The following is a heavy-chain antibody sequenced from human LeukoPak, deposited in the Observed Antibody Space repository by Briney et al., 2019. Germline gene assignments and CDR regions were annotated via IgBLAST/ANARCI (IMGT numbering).Heavy chain of an antibody. CDR1: GGSISGSY. J-gene: IGHJ4*02. D-gene: IGHD4-17*01. CDR2: MYNSGST. V-gene: IGHV4-59*01. CDR3: ARGIESYGDYGY. Sequence: SETLSLTCTVSGGSISGSYWSWIRQPPGKGLEWIAYMYNSGSTNYNPSLKSRVTISIDTSKNQFSLKLSSLTAADTSIYYCARGIESYGDYGYWGQGILVTVSS.